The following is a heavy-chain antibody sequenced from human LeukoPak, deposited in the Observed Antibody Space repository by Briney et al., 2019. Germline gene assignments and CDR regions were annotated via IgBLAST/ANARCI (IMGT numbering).Heavy chain of an antibody. CDR2: IWYDGSNK. J-gene: IGHJ5*02. CDR1: GFTFSSYG. V-gene: IGHV3-33*01. CDR3: ARDALGAAGPRWFDP. D-gene: IGHD6-13*01. Sequence: GRSLRLSCAASGFTFSSYGMHWVRQAPGKGLEWVAVIWYDGSNKYYADSVKGRFTISRDNSKNTLYLQMNSLRAEDTAVYYCARDALGAAGPRWFDPWGQGTLVTVSS.